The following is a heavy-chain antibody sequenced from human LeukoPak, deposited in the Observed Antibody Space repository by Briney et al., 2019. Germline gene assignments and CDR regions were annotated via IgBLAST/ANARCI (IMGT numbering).Heavy chain of an antibody. J-gene: IGHJ4*02. CDR2: ISYDGSNK. CDR3: ARDASGWILRYYFDY. Sequence: GGSLRLSCAASGFTFSSYAMHWVRQAPGKGLEWVAVISYDGSNKYYADSVKGRFTISRDNSKNTLYLQMNSLRAEDTAVYYCARDASGWILRYYFDYGGQGTLVTVSS. D-gene: IGHD6-19*01. V-gene: IGHV3-30-3*01. CDR1: GFTFSSYA.